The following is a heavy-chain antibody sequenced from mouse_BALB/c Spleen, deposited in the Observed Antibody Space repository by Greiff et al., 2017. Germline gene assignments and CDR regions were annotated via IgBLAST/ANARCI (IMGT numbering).Heavy chain of an antibody. D-gene: IGHD3-2*01. J-gene: IGHJ4*01. CDR3: ARVRQLGLPAMDY. CDR2: IWWDDDK. V-gene: IGHV8-8*01. CDR1: GFSLSTSGMG. Sequence: QVTLKVSGPGILQPSQTLSLTCSFSGFSLSTSGMGVGWIRQPSGKGLEWLAHIWWDDDKRYNPALKSRLTISKDTSSNQVFLKIASVDTADTATYYCARVRQLGLPAMDYWGQGTSVTVSS.